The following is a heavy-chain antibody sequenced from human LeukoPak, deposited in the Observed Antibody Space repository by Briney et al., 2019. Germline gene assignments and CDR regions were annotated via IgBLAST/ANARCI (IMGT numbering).Heavy chain of an antibody. J-gene: IGHJ3*02. CDR3: ARWGYSSCWYGVGDAFDI. V-gene: IGHV3-7*01. D-gene: IGHD6-19*01. CDR1: GFTFSSYW. CDR2: IKQDGSEK. Sequence: GGSLRLSCAASGFTFSSYWMSWVRQAPGKGLEWVANIKQDGSEKYYVDSVKGRFTISRDNAKNSLYLQMNSLRAEDTAVYYCARWGYSSCWYGVGDAFDIWGQGTMVTVSS.